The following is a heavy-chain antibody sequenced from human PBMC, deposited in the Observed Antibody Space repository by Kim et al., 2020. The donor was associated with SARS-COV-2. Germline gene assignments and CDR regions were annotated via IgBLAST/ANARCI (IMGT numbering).Heavy chain of an antibody. J-gene: IGHJ6*02. CDR3: ARDLRYYDILTGYLHELCTPRYYYSCIDV. CDR1: GFTFSSYA. V-gene: IGHV3-30-3*01. CDR2: ISYDGSNK. Sequence: GGSLRLSCAASGFTFSSYAMHWVRQAPGKGLEWVAVISYDGSNKYYADSVKGRFTISRDNSKNMLYLQMNSLRAEETAVYYCARDLRYYDILTGYLHELCTPRYYYSCIDVWGQGTTVTGSS. D-gene: IGHD3-9*01.